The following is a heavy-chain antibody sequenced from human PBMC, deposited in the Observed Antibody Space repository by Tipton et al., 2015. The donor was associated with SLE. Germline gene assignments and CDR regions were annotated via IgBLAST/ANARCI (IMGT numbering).Heavy chain of an antibody. CDR3: ARLYSGSRGAFDI. CDR2: IYYSGST. J-gene: IGHJ3*02. D-gene: IGHD1-26*01. V-gene: IGHV4-39*07. CDR1: GGSISSSSYY. Sequence: TLSLTCTVSGGSISSSSYYWGWIRQPPGKGLEWIGYIYYSGSTNYNPPLKSRVTMAVDTSKTQFSLRLSSVTALDTAVYYCARLYSGSRGAFDIWGQGTMVTVSS.